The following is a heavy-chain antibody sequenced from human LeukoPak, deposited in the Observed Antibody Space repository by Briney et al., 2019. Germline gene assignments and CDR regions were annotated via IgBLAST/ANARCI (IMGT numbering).Heavy chain of an antibody. CDR1: GFTFSSYA. CDR2: ISGSGDST. J-gene: IGHJ4*02. Sequence: GGSLRLSCAASGFTFSSYAMSWVRQAPGKGLEWVSAISGSGDSTYYADSVKGRFTISRDNSKNTLYLQMNSLRAEDTAVYYCAKGMGSSSWYFDYWGQGTLVTVSS. D-gene: IGHD6-13*01. V-gene: IGHV3-23*01. CDR3: AKGMGSSSWYFDY.